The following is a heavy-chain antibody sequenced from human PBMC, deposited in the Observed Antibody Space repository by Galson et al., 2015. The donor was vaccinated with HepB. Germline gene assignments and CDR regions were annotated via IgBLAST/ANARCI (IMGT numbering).Heavy chain of an antibody. CDR1: GYSFTSYW. CDR3: ARLFSGSYYNPNDY. V-gene: IGHV5-10-1*01. CDR2: IAPSDSYT. Sequence: QSGAEVKQPGESLRISCKGSGYSFTSYWISWVRQMPGNGLAWLGRIAPSDSYTNYSQAFQGHVTISADKSISTAYLQWSSLKASDTAMYYCARLFSGSYYNPNDYWGQGTLVTVSS. J-gene: IGHJ4*02. D-gene: IGHD3-10*01.